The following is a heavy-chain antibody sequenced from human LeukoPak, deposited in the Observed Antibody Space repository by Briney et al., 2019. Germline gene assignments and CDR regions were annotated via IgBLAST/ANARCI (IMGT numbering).Heavy chain of an antibody. Sequence: GGSLRLSCAASGFTFSSYSMNWVRQAPGKGLEWVAFIRYDGSNKYYADSVKGRFTISRDNSKNTLYLQMNSLRAEDTAVYYCAKDRGSGWSPYYFDYWGQGTLVTVSS. CDR2: IRYDGSNK. CDR1: GFTFSSYS. V-gene: IGHV3-30*02. CDR3: AKDRGSGWSPYYFDY. J-gene: IGHJ4*02. D-gene: IGHD6-19*01.